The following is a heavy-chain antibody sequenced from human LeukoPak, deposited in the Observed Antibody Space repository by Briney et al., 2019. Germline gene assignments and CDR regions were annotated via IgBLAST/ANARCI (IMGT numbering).Heavy chain of an antibody. V-gene: IGHV3-23*01. J-gene: IGHJ4*02. D-gene: IGHD4-11*01. CDR2: ITGSGYNT. CDR3: AKKMSTTNSREFDY. Sequence: GGSLRLSCAASGSTFSSYAMSWVRQAPGTGVEWVSAITGSGYNTYYTDSVKGRFTISRDNSKNTLYLQMNSLRAEDTAVYYCAKKMSTTNSREFDYWGQGTLVTVSS. CDR1: GSTFSSYA.